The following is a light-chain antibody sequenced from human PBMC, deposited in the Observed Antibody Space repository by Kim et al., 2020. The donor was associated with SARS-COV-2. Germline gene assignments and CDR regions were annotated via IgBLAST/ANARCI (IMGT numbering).Light chain of an antibody. J-gene: IGKJ4*01. CDR3: QQYNDWPPLT. Sequence: VSPGERATLSCRASQSLTSNLAWYQQKPGQAPRLLIYGASTRATGIPARFSGSGSATEFTLTINSLQSEDFAVYYCQQYNDWPPLTFGGGTKVEI. CDR1: QSLTSN. CDR2: GAS. V-gene: IGKV3-15*01.